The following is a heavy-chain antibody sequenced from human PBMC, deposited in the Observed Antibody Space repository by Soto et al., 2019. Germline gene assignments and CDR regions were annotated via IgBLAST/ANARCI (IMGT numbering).Heavy chain of an antibody. V-gene: IGHV3-53*01. J-gene: IGHJ6*02. Sequence: GGSLRLSCAASGFTVSSNYMSWVRQAPGKGLEWVSVIYSGGSTYYADSVKGRFTISRDNSKNTLYLQMNSLRAEDTAVYYCARDQVGIAAAGMREGYYYYGMDVWGQGTTVTVSS. D-gene: IGHD6-13*01. CDR1: GFTVSSNY. CDR2: IYSGGST. CDR3: ARDQVGIAAAGMREGYYYYGMDV.